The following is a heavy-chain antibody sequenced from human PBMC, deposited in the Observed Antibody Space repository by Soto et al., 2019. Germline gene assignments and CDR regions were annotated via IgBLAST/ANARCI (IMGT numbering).Heavy chain of an antibody. J-gene: IGHJ5*02. Sequence: QLQLQESGLGLVKPSETLSLICTVSGGSISRSGYYWGWIRQPPGKGLEWIGSIYYSGSTHYNPSLKSRVTISVDTSKNQFSLKLSSVTAADTAVYYCASGGDYNWFDPWGQGTLVTVSS. CDR3: ASGGDYNWFDP. V-gene: IGHV4-39*01. D-gene: IGHD3-16*01. CDR1: GGSISRSGYY. CDR2: IYYSGST.